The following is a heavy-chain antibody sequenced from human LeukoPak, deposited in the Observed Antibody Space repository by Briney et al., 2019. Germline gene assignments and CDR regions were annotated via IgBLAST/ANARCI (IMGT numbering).Heavy chain of an antibody. CDR2: IRYDGSNK. CDR1: GFTFSNYA. D-gene: IGHD4/OR15-4a*01. J-gene: IGHJ4*02. Sequence: HPGGSLRLSCAASGFTFSNYAIHWVRQAPGKGLEWVAFIRYDGSNKYYVDSVKGRFTISRDNSKNTLYLQMNSLRAEDTAVYYCARRAGAYSHPYDYWGQGTLVTVSS. CDR3: ARRAGAYSHPYDY. V-gene: IGHV3-30*02.